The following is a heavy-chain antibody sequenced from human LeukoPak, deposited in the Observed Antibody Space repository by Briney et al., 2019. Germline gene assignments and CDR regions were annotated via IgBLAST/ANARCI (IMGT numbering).Heavy chain of an antibody. CDR2: INPNSGDT. V-gene: IGHV1-2*02. CDR1: GYTFTDYY. Sequence: ASVKVSCKASGYTFTDYYMHWVRQAPGQGLEWMGWINPNSGDTNYAQKFQGRVTMTRDTSISTAYMELSRLRSDDTAVYYCAREDYSSSSHDYWGQGTLVTVSS. CDR3: AREDYSSSSHDY. D-gene: IGHD6-6*01. J-gene: IGHJ4*02.